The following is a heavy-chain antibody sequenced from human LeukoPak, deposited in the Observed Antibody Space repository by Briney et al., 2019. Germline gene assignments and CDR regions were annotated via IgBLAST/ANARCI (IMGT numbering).Heavy chain of an antibody. Sequence: PSETLSLTCAVYGGSFSGYYWSWIRQPPGKGLEWIGEINHSGSTNYNPSLKSRVTISVDTSKNQFSLKLSSVTAADTAVYYCARPTTYYYDSSGYYHPDGAFDIWGQGTMVTVSS. V-gene: IGHV4-34*01. J-gene: IGHJ3*02. CDR2: INHSGST. CDR3: ARPTTYYYDSSGYYHPDGAFDI. D-gene: IGHD3-22*01. CDR1: GGSFSGYY.